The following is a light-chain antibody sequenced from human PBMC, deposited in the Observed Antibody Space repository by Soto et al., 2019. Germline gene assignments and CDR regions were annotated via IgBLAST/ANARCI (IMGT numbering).Light chain of an antibody. J-gene: IGKJ1*01. CDR2: VAS. CDR1: QSISNY. Sequence: DIPMTQSPSSLSASVGDRVTITCRTSQSISNYLNWYQQKPGKAPNLLIYVASHLQGGVPPRFSGSGSGTEFTLTISSLQPEDLATYYCQQSYLTPQTFGQGTKVEIK. V-gene: IGKV1-39*01. CDR3: QQSYLTPQT.